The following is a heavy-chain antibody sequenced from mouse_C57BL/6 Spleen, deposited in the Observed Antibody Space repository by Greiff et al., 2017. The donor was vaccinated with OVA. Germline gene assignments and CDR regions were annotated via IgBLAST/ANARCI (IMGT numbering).Heavy chain of an antibody. Sequence: VQLQQSGAELVRPGTSVKMSCKASGYTFTNYWIGWAKQRPGHGLEWIGDIYPGGGYTNYNEKFKGKATLTADKSSSTAYMQFSSLTSEDSAIYYCARWRGYGSSYWYFDVWGTGTTVTVSS. CDR1: GYTFTNYW. J-gene: IGHJ1*03. V-gene: IGHV1-63*01. CDR3: ARWRGYGSSYWYFDV. CDR2: IYPGGGYT. D-gene: IGHD1-1*01.